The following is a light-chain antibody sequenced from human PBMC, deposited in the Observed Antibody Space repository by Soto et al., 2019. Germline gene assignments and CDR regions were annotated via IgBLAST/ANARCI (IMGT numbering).Light chain of an antibody. V-gene: IGKV3-20*01. J-gene: IGKJ4*01. CDR2: GAS. CDR3: QQYGSSPLT. Sequence: EIVLTQSPGTLSLSPGERSTLSFRSSQSVSSSYLAWYQQKPGQAPRLLIYGASNRDPGIPDRFSGSGSGTDFTLTISRLEPEDFAVYYCQQYGSSPLTFGGGTKVDIK. CDR1: QSVSSSY.